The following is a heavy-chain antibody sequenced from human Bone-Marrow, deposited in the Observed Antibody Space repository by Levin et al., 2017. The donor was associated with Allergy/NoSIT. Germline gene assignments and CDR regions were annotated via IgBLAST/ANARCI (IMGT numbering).Heavy chain of an antibody. J-gene: IGHJ5*02. Sequence: ASVKVSCKASGYTFTSYYMHWVRQAPGQGLEWMGIINPSGGSTSYAQKFQGRVTMTRDTSTSTVYMELSSLRSEDTAVYYCARGWPDIVVVPAATNWGWFDPWGQGTLVTVSS. CDR2: INPSGGST. D-gene: IGHD2-2*01. V-gene: IGHV1-46*01. CDR1: GYTFTSYY. CDR3: ARGWPDIVVVPAATNWGWFDP.